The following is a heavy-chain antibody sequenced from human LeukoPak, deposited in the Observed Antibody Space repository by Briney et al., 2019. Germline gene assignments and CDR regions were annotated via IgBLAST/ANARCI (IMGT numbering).Heavy chain of an antibody. CDR2: INAGNGNT. CDR3: ARVGSITGVLSPLGY. Sequence: GASVKVSCKASGYTFTSYDINWVRQATGQRLEWMGWINAGNGNTKYSQKFQGRVTITRDTSASTAYMELSSLRSEDTAVYYCARVGSITGVLSPLGYWGQGTLVTVSS. CDR1: GYTFTSYD. D-gene: IGHD1-20*01. V-gene: IGHV1-3*01. J-gene: IGHJ4*02.